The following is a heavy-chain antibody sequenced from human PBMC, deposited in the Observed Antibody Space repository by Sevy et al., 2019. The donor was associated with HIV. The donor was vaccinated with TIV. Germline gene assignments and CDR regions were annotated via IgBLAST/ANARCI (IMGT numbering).Heavy chain of an antibody. CDR2: ISSGSSYI. D-gene: IGHD2-2*01. Sequence: GGSLRLSCAASGFTFSTYTMNWVRQAPGKGLEWVSSISSGSSYIYYADSVKGRFTISRDNVKNSLYLQMNSLRAEDTAIYYCARDGGCTSTSCLLYFDYWGQGTPVTVSS. V-gene: IGHV3-21*01. CDR3: ARDGGCTSTSCLLYFDY. J-gene: IGHJ4*02. CDR1: GFTFSTYT.